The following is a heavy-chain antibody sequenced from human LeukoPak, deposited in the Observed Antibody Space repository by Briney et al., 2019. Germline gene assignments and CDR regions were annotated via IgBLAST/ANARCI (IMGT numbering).Heavy chain of an antibody. CDR2: ISSSSSYI. D-gene: IGHD3-3*01. Sequence: TGGSLRLSCAASGFTFSSYSMNWVRQAPGKGLEWVSSISSSSSYIYYADSVKGRFTISRDNAKNSLYLQMNSLRAEDTAVYYCARWDSITIFGVGDYWGQGTLVTVSS. V-gene: IGHV3-21*01. CDR3: ARWDSITIFGVGDY. J-gene: IGHJ4*02. CDR1: GFTFSSYS.